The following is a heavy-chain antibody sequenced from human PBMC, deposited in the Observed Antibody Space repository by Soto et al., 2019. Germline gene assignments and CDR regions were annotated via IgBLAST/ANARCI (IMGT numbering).Heavy chain of an antibody. CDR3: ARGHYYALGTYFPVNYMDV. D-gene: IGHD3-10*01. CDR1: GFPFSHYW. CDR2: KKQDGSEK. Sequence: EVQLVESGGGLVQPGGSLRLSCSASGFPFSHYWMTWVRQAPGKGLEWVANKKQDGSEKYYVDSMKGRFTISRDNAKNSLYLQLNSLRAEVTAVYYCARGHYYALGTYFPVNYMDVWGKGTTVTVSS. J-gene: IGHJ6*03. V-gene: IGHV3-7*01.